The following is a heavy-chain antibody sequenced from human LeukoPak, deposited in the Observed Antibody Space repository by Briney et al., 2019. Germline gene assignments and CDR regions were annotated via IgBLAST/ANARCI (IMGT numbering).Heavy chain of an antibody. CDR3: TRHGGRDYYDSSEDAFDI. J-gene: IGHJ3*02. V-gene: IGHV3-23*01. D-gene: IGHD3-22*01. CDR2: INGGGGST. Sequence: GGSLRLSCAASGFTFSSSAMSWVRQAPGKGLEWVSAINGGGGSTYCADSVKGRFTISRDNSKNTLYLQMNSLKTEDTAVYYCTRHGGRDYYDSSEDAFDIWGQGTMVIVSS. CDR1: GFTFSSSA.